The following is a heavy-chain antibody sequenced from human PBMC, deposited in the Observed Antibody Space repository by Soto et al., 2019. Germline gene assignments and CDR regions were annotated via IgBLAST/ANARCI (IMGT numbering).Heavy chain of an antibody. CDR1: GFTFSDYY. J-gene: IGHJ4*02. CDR3: ARGGVGATLFDY. V-gene: IGHV3-11*06. Sequence: QVQLVESGGGLVKPGGSLRLSCAASGFTFSDYYMSWIRQAPGKGLEWVSYISSSSSYTNYADSVKGRFTISGDNAKNSLYLQMNSLRAEGTAMYYCARGGVGATLFDYWGQGTLVTVSS. CDR2: ISSSSSYT. D-gene: IGHD1-26*01.